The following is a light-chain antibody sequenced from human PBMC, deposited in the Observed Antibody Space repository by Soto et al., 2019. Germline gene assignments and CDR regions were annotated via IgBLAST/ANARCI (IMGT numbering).Light chain of an antibody. V-gene: IGLV2-8*02. CDR1: SSDVGAYNY. CDR2: EVN. J-gene: IGLJ2*01. CDR3: SAYGGSNNYVL. Sequence: QSALTQPPSASRSPGQSVTISCTGTSSDVGAYNYVSWYQRHPGKAPKLIIYEVNKRPSGVPDRSSGSKSGNTASLTVSGLQAEDEADYYCSAYGGSNNYVLFGGGTQLTVL.